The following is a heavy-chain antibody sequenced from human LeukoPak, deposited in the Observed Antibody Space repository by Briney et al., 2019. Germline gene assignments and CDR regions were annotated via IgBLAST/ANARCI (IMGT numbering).Heavy chain of an antibody. V-gene: IGHV4-39*01. CDR2: IYYTGST. D-gene: IGHD2-21*02. CDR1: GGSISSSSYY. J-gene: IGHJ4*02. CDR3: ARQGCGGDCYPDY. Sequence: SETLSLTCTVSGGSISSSSYYWGWIRQPPGKGLEWIGSIYYTGSTYHNPSLKSRVIISVDTSKNQFSLRLSSVTAADTALYYCARQGCGGDCYPDYWGQGTLVTVSS.